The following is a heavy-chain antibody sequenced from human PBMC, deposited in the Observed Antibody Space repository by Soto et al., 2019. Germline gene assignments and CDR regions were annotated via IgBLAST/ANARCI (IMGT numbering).Heavy chain of an antibody. D-gene: IGHD3-3*01. J-gene: IGHJ6*02. CDR3: ATQRFLEWSYYYYGMDV. Sequence: QVQLVQSGAEVKKPGSSVKVSCKASGGTFSSYAISWVRQAPGQGLEWMGGIIPIFGTANYAQKFQGRVRITADESTSTAYMELSSLRSEDTAVYYCATQRFLEWSYYYYGMDVWGQGTTVTVSS. CDR1: GGTFSSYA. CDR2: IIPIFGTA. V-gene: IGHV1-69*12.